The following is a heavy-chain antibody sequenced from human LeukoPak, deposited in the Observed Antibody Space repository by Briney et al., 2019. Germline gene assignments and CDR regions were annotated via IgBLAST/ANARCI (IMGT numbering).Heavy chain of an antibody. J-gene: IGHJ6*02. V-gene: IGHV3-9*01. D-gene: IGHD6-19*01. CDR1: GFTFDDYA. CDR2: ISWNSGSI. Sequence: GGSLRLSCAASGFTFDDYAMHWVRQAPGKGLEWVSGISWNSGSIGYADSVEGRFTISRDNAKNSLYLQMNSLRAEDTALYYCAKDLVVAGTGYYGMDVWGQGTTVTVSS. CDR3: AKDLVVAGTGYYGMDV.